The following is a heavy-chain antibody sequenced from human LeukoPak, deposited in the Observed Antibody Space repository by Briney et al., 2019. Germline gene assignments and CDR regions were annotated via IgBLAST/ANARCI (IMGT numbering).Heavy chain of an antibody. D-gene: IGHD2-2*01. Sequence: ASVKVSCKASGYTFTSYGISWVRQAPGQGLEWMGWISAYNGNTNYAQKLQGRVTMTTDTSTSTAYMELRSLRSDDTAVYYCARGGDRYCSSTSCNNWFDPWGQGTLVTVSS. V-gene: IGHV1-18*01. J-gene: IGHJ5*02. CDR2: ISAYNGNT. CDR1: GYTFTSYG. CDR3: ARGGDRYCSSTSCNNWFDP.